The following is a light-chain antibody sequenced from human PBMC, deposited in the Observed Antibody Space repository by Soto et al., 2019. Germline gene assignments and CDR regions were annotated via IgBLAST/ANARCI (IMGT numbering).Light chain of an antibody. CDR2: QDT. Sequence: SSELTQPPSMSVSPGQTASITCSGDNLGNKYVCWYQQKPGQSPVLVVYQDTNRPSGIPERFSGSNSGNTATLTISGTQPLDEADYYCQAWDSGTMVFGGGTKLTVL. CDR3: QAWDSGTMV. J-gene: IGLJ3*02. V-gene: IGLV3-1*01. CDR1: NLGNKY.